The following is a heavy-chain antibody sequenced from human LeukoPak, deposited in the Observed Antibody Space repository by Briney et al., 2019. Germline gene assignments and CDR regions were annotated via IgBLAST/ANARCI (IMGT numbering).Heavy chain of an antibody. J-gene: IGHJ4*02. D-gene: IGHD6-6*01. CDR1: GGSISSYY. Sequence: SETLSLTCTVSGGSISSYYWSWIRQPPGKGLEWIGYIYYSGSTNYNPSLKSRVTISVDTSKSQFSLKLSSVTAADTAVYYCAREKYSSSSFDYWGQGTLVTVSS. CDR2: IYYSGST. V-gene: IGHV4-59*01. CDR3: AREKYSSSSFDY.